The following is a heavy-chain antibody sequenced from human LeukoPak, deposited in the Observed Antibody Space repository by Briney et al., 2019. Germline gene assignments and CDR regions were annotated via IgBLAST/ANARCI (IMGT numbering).Heavy chain of an antibody. D-gene: IGHD3-10*01. CDR3: ARGYGSGSYFAY. CDR2: IYYSGST. CDR1: GGSTSSYY. Sequence: ASETLSLTCTVSGGSTSSYYWSWIRQPPGKGLEWIGYIYYSGSTNYNPSLKSRVTISVDTSKNQFSLKLSSLTAADTGVYYCARGYGSGSYFAYWGQGTLVTVSS. J-gene: IGHJ4*02. V-gene: IGHV4-59*01.